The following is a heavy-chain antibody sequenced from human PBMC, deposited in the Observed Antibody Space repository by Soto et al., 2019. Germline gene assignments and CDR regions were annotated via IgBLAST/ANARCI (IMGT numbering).Heavy chain of an antibody. Sequence: ASVKVSCKASGYTFTGYYIHWVRQAPGQGLEWMGWINPNSGGTNYAQKFQGRVTMTRDTSISTAYMELSRLRSDDTAVYYCARDTPLYDSSGYYPYYYYYYGMDVWGQGTTVTVSS. D-gene: IGHD3-22*01. CDR1: GYTFTGYY. V-gene: IGHV1-2*02. CDR3: ARDTPLYDSSGYYPYYYYYYGMDV. J-gene: IGHJ6*02. CDR2: INPNSGGT.